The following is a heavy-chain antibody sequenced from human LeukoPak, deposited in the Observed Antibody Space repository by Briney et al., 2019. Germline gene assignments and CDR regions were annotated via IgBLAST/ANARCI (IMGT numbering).Heavy chain of an antibody. D-gene: IGHD7-27*01. CDR1: GFTFSRHA. Sequence: GGSLRLSCAASGFTFSRHAMSWVRQAPGKGLEWVSAISGSGGNTYYADSVKGRFTISRDNSKNTLYLQMNSLRVEDTAVRYCAKVLGVANWADAFDIWGQGTMVTVSS. V-gene: IGHV3-23*01. CDR3: AKVLGVANWADAFDI. CDR2: ISGSGGNT. J-gene: IGHJ3*02.